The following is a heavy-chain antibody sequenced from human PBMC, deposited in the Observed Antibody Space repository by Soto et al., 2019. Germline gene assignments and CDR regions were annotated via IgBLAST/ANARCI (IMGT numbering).Heavy chain of an antibody. V-gene: IGHV1-69*02. CDR1: GGTFSSYT. CDR3: ARGGPGGSAGGMDV. D-gene: IGHD3-16*01. J-gene: IGHJ6*02. Sequence: QVPLVQSGAEVKKPGSSVKVSCKASGGTFSSYTISWVRQAPGQGLEWMGRIIPILGIANYAQKFQGRVTITADKSTSTAYMELSSLRSEDTAVYYCARGGPGGSAGGMDVWGQGTTVTVSS. CDR2: IIPILGIA.